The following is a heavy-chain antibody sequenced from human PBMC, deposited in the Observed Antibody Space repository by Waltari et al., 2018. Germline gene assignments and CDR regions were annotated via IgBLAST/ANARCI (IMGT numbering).Heavy chain of an antibody. CDR3: TVNAYFDA. Sequence: VQLVVPGGGLVQPGRSRSLSCATSVFTFGDYPMSWVRQAPGKGLEWVGLIRNKAYGGTPEYAASVKGRFTISRDDSKGIVYLQMNSLQREDTAVYYCTVNAYFDAWGQGTLVTVSS. CDR2: IRNKAYGGTP. J-gene: IGHJ4*02. CDR1: VFTFGDYP. V-gene: IGHV3-49*04.